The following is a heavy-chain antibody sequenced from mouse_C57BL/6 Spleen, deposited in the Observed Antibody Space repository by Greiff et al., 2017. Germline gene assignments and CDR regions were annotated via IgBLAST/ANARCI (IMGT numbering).Heavy chain of an antibody. J-gene: IGHJ4*01. D-gene: IGHD1-1*01. V-gene: IGHV5-17*01. Sequence: EVQLVESGGGLVKPGGSLKLSCAASGFTFSDYGMHWVRQAPEKGLEWVAYISSGSSTSYYADTVKGRFTISRDNAKNTLFLQMTSLRSDDTAMYYCAGRSRNYGSYYYAMDCWGQGTSVTFSS. CDR2: ISSGSSTS. CDR1: GFTFSDYG. CDR3: AGRSRNYGSYYYAMDC.